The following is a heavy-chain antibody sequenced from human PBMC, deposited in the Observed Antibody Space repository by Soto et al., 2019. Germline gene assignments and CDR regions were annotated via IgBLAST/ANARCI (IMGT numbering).Heavy chain of an antibody. CDR3: ARDRWLRYSGYDWHFDY. CDR2: ISSGGGNI. V-gene: IGHV3-48*03. CDR1: GFPFSSYE. J-gene: IGHJ4*02. D-gene: IGHD5-12*01. Sequence: GGSLRLSCAASGFPFSSYEMNWVRQAPGKGLEWVAYISSGGGNIYYAESVKGRFTISRDNAKNSVDLQMNSLRAEETAVYYCARDRWLRYSGYDWHFDYWGQGTLVTVSS.